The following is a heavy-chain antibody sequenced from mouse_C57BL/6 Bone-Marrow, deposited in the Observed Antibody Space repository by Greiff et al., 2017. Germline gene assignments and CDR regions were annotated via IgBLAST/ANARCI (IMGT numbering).Heavy chain of an antibody. V-gene: IGHV1-19*01. D-gene: IGHD1-1*01. J-gene: IGHJ2*01. CDR3: AGVLRSYYFDY. CDR2: INPYNGGT. Sequence: EVQLQQSGPVLVKPGASVKMSCKASGYTFTDYYMNWVKQSHGKSLEWIGVINPYNGGTSYNQTFKGKATLTVDKSSSTAYMELNSLTSEDSAVYYCAGVLRSYYFDYWGQGTTLTVSS. CDR1: GYTFTDYY.